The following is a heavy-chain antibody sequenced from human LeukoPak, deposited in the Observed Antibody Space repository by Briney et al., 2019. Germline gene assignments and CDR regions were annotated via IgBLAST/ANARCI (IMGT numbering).Heavy chain of an antibody. Sequence: APVKVSCKVSGSTLSDLSIHWVRQAPGKGLEYLGGSDPEDGETFHAQNFQGRVTMTEDTNIDTAYMELSSLRSEDTAIYYCVTDRARLFWYFDLWGRGTLVTVSS. V-gene: IGHV1-24*01. CDR2: SDPEDGET. CDR3: VTDRARLFWYFDL. CDR1: GSTLSDLS. D-gene: IGHD2-21*02. J-gene: IGHJ2*01.